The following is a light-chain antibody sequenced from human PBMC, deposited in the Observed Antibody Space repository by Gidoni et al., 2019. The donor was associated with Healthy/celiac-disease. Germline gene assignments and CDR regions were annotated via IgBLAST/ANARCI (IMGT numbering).Light chain of an antibody. V-gene: IGKV1-5*03. Sequence: QMTQSPSTLSASVGDRVTITCRASQSISSWLAWYQQKPGKAPKLLIYKASSLESGVPSRFSGSGSGTEFTLTISSLQPDDFATYYCQQYNSYLTWTFGQGTKVEIK. J-gene: IGKJ1*01. CDR3: QQYNSYLTWT. CDR2: KAS. CDR1: QSISSW.